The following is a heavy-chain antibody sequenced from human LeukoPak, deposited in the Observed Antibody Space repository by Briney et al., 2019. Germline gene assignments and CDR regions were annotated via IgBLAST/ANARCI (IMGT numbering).Heavy chain of an antibody. CDR3: AAMYTSSHS. J-gene: IGHJ5*02. V-gene: IGHV4-4*07. Sequence: PSETLSLTCTVSGGSISSFYWSWIRQPAGKGLEWIGRIYTSGSTYYNPSLRSRLSISVDTSKNQFSLKLISVTAADTAVYYCAAMYTSSHSWGQGTLVTVSS. CDR1: GGSISSFY. CDR2: IYTSGST. D-gene: IGHD6-6*01.